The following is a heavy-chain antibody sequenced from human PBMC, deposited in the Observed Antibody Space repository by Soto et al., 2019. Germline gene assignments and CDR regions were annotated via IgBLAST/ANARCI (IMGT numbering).Heavy chain of an antibody. V-gene: IGHV4-39*01. J-gene: IGHJ4*02. D-gene: IGHD2-2*01. CDR2: VYYSGTT. Sequence: QLQLQESGPGLVKPSETLSLTCTVSGGSISSSCYYWAWVRQPPGKGLEWIGSVYYSGTTYYNPSLKSRVTISGDTSKNQFSLKLSSVTAADTAVFYCARLIHCKTTSCYFDYWGQGTLVTVSS. CDR1: GGSISSSCYY. CDR3: ARLIHCKTTSCYFDY.